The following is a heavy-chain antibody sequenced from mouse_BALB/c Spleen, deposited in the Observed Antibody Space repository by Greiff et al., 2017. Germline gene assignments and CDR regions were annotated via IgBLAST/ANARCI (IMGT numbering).Heavy chain of an antibody. CDR1: GYTITSGYS. CDR2: INYSGST. CDR3: AIAAAVVADWYLDV. J-gene: IGHJ1*01. Sequence: EGQLQESGPDLVKPSQSLSLTCTVTGYTITSGYSRHWTRASPGNKLEWMGYINYSGSTNYNPSLKSRISITRDTSNNKFILQLNPVTTEDTATYFCAIAAAVVADWYLDVWGGGTTDTVSS. D-gene: IGHD1-1*01. V-gene: IGHV3-1*02.